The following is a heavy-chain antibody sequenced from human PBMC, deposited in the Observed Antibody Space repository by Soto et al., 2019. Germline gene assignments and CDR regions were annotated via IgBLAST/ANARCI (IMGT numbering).Heavy chain of an antibody. CDR2: IYYSGST. D-gene: IGHD5-18*01. CDR1: GVSINSGDYY. Sequence: SETLSLTCTVSGVSINSGDYYWSWIRQPPGKGLEWIGYIYYSGSTYYNPSLKSRATLSLDTSKNQFSLRLTSVTAADTAVFYCARCPPDSFDPWGPGTLVPVSS. V-gene: IGHV4-30-4*01. J-gene: IGHJ5*02. CDR3: ARCPPDSFDP.